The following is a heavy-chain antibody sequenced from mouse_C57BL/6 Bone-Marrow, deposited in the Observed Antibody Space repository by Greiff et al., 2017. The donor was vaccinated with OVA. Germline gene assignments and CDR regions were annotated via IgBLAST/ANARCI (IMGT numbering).Heavy chain of an antibody. D-gene: IGHD1-1*01. J-gene: IGHJ3*01. Sequence: QVQLQQPGAELVMPGASVKLSCKASGYTFTSYWMHWVKQRPGQGLEWIGEIDPSDSYTNYNQKFKGKSTLTVDKSSSTAYMQLSSLTSEDSAVYYCARLGYYGSSYAYWGQGTLVTVSA. CDR1: GYTFTSYW. CDR2: IDPSDSYT. CDR3: ARLGYYGSSYAY. V-gene: IGHV1-69*01.